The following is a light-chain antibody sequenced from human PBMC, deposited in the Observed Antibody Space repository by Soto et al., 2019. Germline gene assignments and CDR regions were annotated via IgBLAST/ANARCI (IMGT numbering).Light chain of an antibody. CDR1: SSVVGSNDL. J-gene: IGLJ3*02. Sequence: QSVLTQPASVSGSPGQSITISCTGTSSVVGSNDLVSWYQQYPGKAPELIIYEVTKRPSGVSNRFSGSKSGNTASLTISGLQAEDEAEYHCSSDAGSYTWVFGGGTQLTVL. CDR3: SSDAGSYTWV. CDR2: EVT. V-gene: IGLV2-23*02.